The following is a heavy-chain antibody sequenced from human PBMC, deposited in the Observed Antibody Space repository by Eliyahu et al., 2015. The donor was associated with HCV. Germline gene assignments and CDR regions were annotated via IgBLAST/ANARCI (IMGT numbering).Heavy chain of an antibody. Sequence: QVQLVQSGAEVKKPGSSVKVSCKASGGXFSXXAISWVRQAPGQGLEWMGGIIPIFGTANYAQKFQGRVTITADESTSTAYMELSSLRSEDTAVYYCARDREDYYDSSGFNWFDPWGQGTLVTVSS. CDR2: IIPIFGTA. V-gene: IGHV1-69*01. J-gene: IGHJ5*02. D-gene: IGHD3-22*01. CDR1: GGXFSXXA. CDR3: ARDREDYYDSSGFNWFDP.